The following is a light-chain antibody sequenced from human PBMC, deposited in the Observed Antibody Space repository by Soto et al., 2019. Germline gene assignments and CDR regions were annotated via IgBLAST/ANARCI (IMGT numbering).Light chain of an antibody. CDR2: GTS. Sequence: EIVLTQSPGTLSLSPGESATLSCRASQSISSSFFAWYQHKPGQAPRLLIYGTSNRATGIPDRFSGSGSGTDFTLTISRLDPEDVAVYYFQQYGSAPFTFGPGPKVDIK. J-gene: IGKJ3*01. CDR1: QSISSSF. CDR3: QQYGSAPFT. V-gene: IGKV3-20*01.